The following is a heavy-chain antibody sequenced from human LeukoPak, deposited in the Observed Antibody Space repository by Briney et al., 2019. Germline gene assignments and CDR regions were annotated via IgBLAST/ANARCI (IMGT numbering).Heavy chain of an antibody. D-gene: IGHD6-6*01. CDR2: IYYSGST. Sequence: SETLSLTCTVSGGSISSYYWSWIRQPPGKGLEWIGSIYYSGSTYYNPSLKSRVTISVDTSKNQFSLKLSSVTAADTAVYYCASASSGIAAQGYYYYMDVWGKGTTVTVSS. CDR3: ASASSGIAAQGYYYYMDV. J-gene: IGHJ6*03. V-gene: IGHV4-39*01. CDR1: GGSISSYY.